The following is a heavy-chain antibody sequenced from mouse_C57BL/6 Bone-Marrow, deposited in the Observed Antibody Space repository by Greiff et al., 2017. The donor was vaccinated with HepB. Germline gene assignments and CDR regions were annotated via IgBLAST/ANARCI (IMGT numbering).Heavy chain of an antibody. V-gene: IGHV3-6*01. J-gene: IGHJ1*03. D-gene: IGHD1-1*01. CDR3: ARVPITTVVGGYFDV. CDR1: GYSITSGYY. Sequence: EVKLLESGPGLVKPSQSLSLTCSVTGYSITSGYYWNWIRQFPGNKLEWMGYISYDGSNNYNPSLKNRISITRDTSKNQFFLKLNSVTTEDTATYYCARVPITTVVGGYFDVWGTGTTVTVSS. CDR2: ISYDGSN.